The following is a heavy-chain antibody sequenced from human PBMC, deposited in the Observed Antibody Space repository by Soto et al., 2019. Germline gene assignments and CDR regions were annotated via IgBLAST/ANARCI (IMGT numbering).Heavy chain of an antibody. Sequence: SVKVSCKASGGTFSSYAISWVRQAPGQGLEWMGGIIPIFGTANYAQKFQGRVTITADESTSTAYMELSSLRSEDTAVYYCARAEYGGNLHYYGMDVWGQGTTVTISS. CDR1: GGTFSSYA. CDR2: IIPIFGTA. CDR3: ARAEYGGNLHYYGMDV. J-gene: IGHJ6*02. V-gene: IGHV1-69*13. D-gene: IGHD2-21*02.